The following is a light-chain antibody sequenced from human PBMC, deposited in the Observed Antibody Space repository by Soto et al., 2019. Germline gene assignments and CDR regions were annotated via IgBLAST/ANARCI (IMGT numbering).Light chain of an antibody. CDR2: AAS. CDR1: QSISSY. Sequence: DIQMTQSPSSLSASVGDRVTITCRASQSISSYLNWYQQKPGKAPKLLIYAASSLQSGVPSRFSGRGSGTEFTLTISSLQPEDFATYYCQQSDSTPFTFGPGTKVDIK. V-gene: IGKV1-39*01. J-gene: IGKJ3*01. CDR3: QQSDSTPFT.